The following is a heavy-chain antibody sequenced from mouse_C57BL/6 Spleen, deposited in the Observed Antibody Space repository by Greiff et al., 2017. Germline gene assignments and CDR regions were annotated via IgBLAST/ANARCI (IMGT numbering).Heavy chain of an antibody. Sequence: EVQRVESGGGLVQPGGSLSLSCAASGFTFTDYYMSWVRQPPGKALEWLGFIRNKANCYTTEYSASVKGRFTISRDNSQSILYSQMNDLRDENSATYDSERLDGNYDTMDYWGQGTSVTVSS. V-gene: IGHV7-3*01. CDR1: GFTFTDYY. CDR3: ERLDGNYDTMDY. CDR2: IRNKANCYTT. J-gene: IGHJ4*01. D-gene: IGHD2-1*01.